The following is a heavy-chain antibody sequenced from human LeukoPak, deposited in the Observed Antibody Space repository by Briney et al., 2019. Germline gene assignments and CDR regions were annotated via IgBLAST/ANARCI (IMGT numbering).Heavy chain of an antibody. Sequence: GGSLRLSCAATGFTFSSYSMNWVRQAPGKGLEWVSSISSSSSYIYYADSVKGRFTISRDNAKNSLYLQMNSLRAEDTAVYYCAREPFWSGYYSNLHFDYWGQGTLVTVSS. J-gene: IGHJ4*02. CDR3: AREPFWSGYYSNLHFDY. V-gene: IGHV3-21*01. CDR1: GFTFSSYS. CDR2: ISSSSSYI. D-gene: IGHD3-3*01.